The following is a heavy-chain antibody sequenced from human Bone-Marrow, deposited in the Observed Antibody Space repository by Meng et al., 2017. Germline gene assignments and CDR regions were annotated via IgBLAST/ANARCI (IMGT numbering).Heavy chain of an antibody. CDR2: IYYSGSI. D-gene: IGHD6-19*01. J-gene: IGHJ5*02. V-gene: IGHV4-39*07. Sequence: QLDIEASGRGRETPLAHLSLTCPFSRVSMSGTLYYCGWIRQSPGKGREWIGTIYYSGSINYNPSLKSRVTISVDTSKNQFSLKPTSLTAADTAVYYCARSNAVAALNWFDPWGQGTLVTVSS. CDR3: ARSNAVAALNWFDP. CDR1: RVSMSGTLYY.